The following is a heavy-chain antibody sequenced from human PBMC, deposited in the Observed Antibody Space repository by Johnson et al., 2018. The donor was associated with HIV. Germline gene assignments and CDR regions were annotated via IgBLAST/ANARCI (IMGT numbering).Heavy chain of an antibody. V-gene: IGHV3-30*03. D-gene: IGHD3-10*01. Sequence: QVYLVESGGGVVQPGKSLTLSCVGSGLSFSNFGIHWVRQAPGKGLEWVIVISYDGSNKYYTDSVKGRFTFSSDNSKNTLYLQLNSLRAEDTAVYYCARDRGGSFDIWGQGTMVTVSS. CDR2: ISYDGSNK. CDR3: ARDRGGSFDI. CDR1: GLSFSNFG. J-gene: IGHJ3*02.